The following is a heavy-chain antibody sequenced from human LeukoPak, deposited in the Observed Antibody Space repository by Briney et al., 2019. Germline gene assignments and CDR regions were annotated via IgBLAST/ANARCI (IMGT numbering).Heavy chain of an antibody. CDR2: IYSGGST. CDR1: GFTVSSNY. V-gene: IGHV3-53*01. CDR3: ARDRTPNGMDV. J-gene: IGHJ6*04. Sequence: PGGSLRLSCAASGFTVSSNYMSWVRQAPWKGLEWVSVIYSGGSTYYADSVKGRFTISRDNSKNTLYLQMNSLRAEDTAVYYCARDRTPNGMDVWGKGTTVTVSS.